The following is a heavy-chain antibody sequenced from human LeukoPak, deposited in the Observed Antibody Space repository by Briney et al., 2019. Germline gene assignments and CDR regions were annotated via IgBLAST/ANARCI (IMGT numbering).Heavy chain of an antibody. CDR1: GFTASSNY. J-gene: IGHJ4*02. CDR2: ITGSGGRT. CDR3: AKEYTGTFSPFPSYFDN. Sequence: GGSLRLSCAASGFTASSNYMSWVRQAPGKGLEWVSAITGSGGRTYYADSVKGRFTISRDNSKNTLYLQMNSLRAEDTAIYYCAKEYTGTFSPFPSYFDNWGQGTLVTVSS. V-gene: IGHV3-23*01. D-gene: IGHD1-26*01.